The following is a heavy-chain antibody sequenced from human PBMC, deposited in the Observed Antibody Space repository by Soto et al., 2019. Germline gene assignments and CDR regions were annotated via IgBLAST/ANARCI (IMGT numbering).Heavy chain of an antibody. Sequence: GGSLRLSCAASRFTFSSYAMSWVRQAPGKGLEWVSAISGSGGSTYYADSVKGRFTISRDNSKNTLYLQMNSLRAEDTAVYYCANSYDIRRIPFDYWGQGTLVTVSS. CDR1: RFTFSSYA. CDR2: ISGSGGST. V-gene: IGHV3-23*01. CDR3: ANSYDIRRIPFDY. J-gene: IGHJ4*02. D-gene: IGHD3-9*01.